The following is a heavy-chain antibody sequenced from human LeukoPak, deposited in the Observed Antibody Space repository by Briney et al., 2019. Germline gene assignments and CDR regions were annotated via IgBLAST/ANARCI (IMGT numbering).Heavy chain of an antibody. J-gene: IGHJ5*02. Sequence: GGSLRLSCAASGFTFSSYSMNWVRQAPGKGLEWVSSISSSSSYIYYADSVKGRFTISRDNAKNSLYLQTNSLRAEDTAVYYCARDPDIVVVPAATTHLGFDPWGQGTLVTVSS. V-gene: IGHV3-21*01. CDR1: GFTFSSYS. CDR2: ISSSSSYI. CDR3: ARDPDIVVVPAATTHLGFDP. D-gene: IGHD2-2*01.